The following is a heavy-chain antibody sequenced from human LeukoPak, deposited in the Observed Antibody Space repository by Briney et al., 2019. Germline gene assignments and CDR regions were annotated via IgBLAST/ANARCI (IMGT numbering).Heavy chain of an antibody. CDR3: ARFSGYDTTDDY. CDR2: ITPFNGNT. V-gene: IGHV1-45*02. CDR1: GYTFTYRY. D-gene: IGHD5-12*01. Sequence: SVKVSCKASGYTFTYRYLHWVRQAPGQALEWMGWITPFNGNTNYAQKFQDRVTVTRDRSMSTAYMELSSLRSEDTAMYYCARFSGYDTTDDYWGQGTLVTVSS. J-gene: IGHJ4*02.